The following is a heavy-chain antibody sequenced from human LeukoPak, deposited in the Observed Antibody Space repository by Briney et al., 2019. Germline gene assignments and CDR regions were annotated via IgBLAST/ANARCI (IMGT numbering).Heavy chain of an antibody. CDR2: IIPIFGTA. CDR3: ARVDYYDSSGYYFDY. CDR1: GGTFSSYA. D-gene: IGHD3-22*01. V-gene: IGHV1-69*05. Sequence: GASVKVSCKASGGTFSSYAISWVRQAPGQALEWMGGIIPIFGTANYAQKFQGRVTITTDESTSTAYMELSSLRSEDTAVYYCARVDYYDSSGYYFDYWGQGTLVTVSS. J-gene: IGHJ4*02.